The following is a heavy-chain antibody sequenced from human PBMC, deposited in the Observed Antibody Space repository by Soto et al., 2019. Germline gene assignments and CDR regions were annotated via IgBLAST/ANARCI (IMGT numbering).Heavy chain of an antibody. Sequence: GGSLRLSCAASGFTFDSPYSHAMSWVRQSPGKGPEWVSTISSNGANTHYAESVQGRFTISRDSSKNTLYLQMNILRAGDTAVYHCAKDDSDGYSCSDFWGQGTPVTVSS. CDR3: AKDDSDGYSCSDF. D-gene: IGHD5-18*01. V-gene: IGHV3-23*01. CDR2: ISSNGANT. CDR1: GFTFDSPYSHA. J-gene: IGHJ4*02.